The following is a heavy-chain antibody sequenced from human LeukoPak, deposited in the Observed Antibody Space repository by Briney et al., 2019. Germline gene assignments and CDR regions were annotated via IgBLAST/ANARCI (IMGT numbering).Heavy chain of an antibody. V-gene: IGHV3-30*03. CDR1: GFTFSSYG. J-gene: IGHJ4*02. CDR2: ISYDGSNK. D-gene: IGHD1-26*01. Sequence: GGSLRLSCAASGFTFSSYGMHWVRQAPGKGLEWVAVISYDGSNKYYADSVKGRFTISRDNSKNTLYLQMNSLRAEDTAVYYCASGGIYYGAAFDFWGQGSLVTVSA. CDR3: ASGGIYYGAAFDF.